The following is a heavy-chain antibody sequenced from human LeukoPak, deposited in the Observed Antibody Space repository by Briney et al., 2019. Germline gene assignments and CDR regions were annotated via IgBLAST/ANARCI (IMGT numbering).Heavy chain of an antibody. Sequence: ASVKVSCKASGYTFTGYYMHWVRQAPGQGLEWMGWINPNSGGTNYAQKFQGRVTMTRDTSISTAYMELSRLRSDDTAVYYCASGSYYYDSSGYNPYAFDIWGQGTMVTVSS. CDR1: GYTFTGYY. D-gene: IGHD3-22*01. V-gene: IGHV1-2*02. CDR2: INPNSGGT. J-gene: IGHJ3*02. CDR3: ASGSYYYDSSGYNPYAFDI.